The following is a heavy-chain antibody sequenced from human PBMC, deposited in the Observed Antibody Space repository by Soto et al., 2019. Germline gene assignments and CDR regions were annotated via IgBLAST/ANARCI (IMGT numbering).Heavy chain of an antibody. D-gene: IGHD3-22*01. CDR2: IYYSGST. J-gene: IGHJ4*02. CDR1: GGSISSGDYY. CDR3: ARGSYYYDSSGYYHY. V-gene: IGHV4-61*08. Sequence: ETLSLTCTVSGGSISSGDYYWSWIRQPPGKGLEWIGYIYYSGSTNYNPSLKSRVTISVDTSKNQFSLKLSSVTAADTAVYYCARGSYYYDSSGYYHYWAQGTLVPVSS.